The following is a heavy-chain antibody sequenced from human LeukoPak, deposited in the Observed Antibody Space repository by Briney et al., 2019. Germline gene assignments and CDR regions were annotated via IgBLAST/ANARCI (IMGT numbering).Heavy chain of an antibody. CDR1: GFSFRSYD. Sequence: PGGSLRLSCVASGFSFRSYDVSWVRQAPGKGLVWVSHINSDGSWTSYADSVKGRFTISKDNAKNTVYLQMNSLRAEDTAVYYCVSFYETYWGRGTLVTVSS. J-gene: IGHJ4*02. V-gene: IGHV3-74*01. D-gene: IGHD2/OR15-2a*01. CDR3: VSFYETY. CDR2: INSDGSWT.